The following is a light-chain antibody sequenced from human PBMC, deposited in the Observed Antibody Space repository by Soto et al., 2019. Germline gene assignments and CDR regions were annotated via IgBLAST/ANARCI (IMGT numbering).Light chain of an antibody. CDR1: SSDVGGYNY. J-gene: IGLJ1*01. CDR2: EVS. CDR3: SSYTSSSPLYV. Sequence: QSVLTQPPSASGSPGQSVAISCTGTSSDVGGYNYVSWYQQHPGKAPKLMIYEVSNRPSGVSNHFSGSKSGNTASLTISGLQAEDEADYYCSSYTSSSPLYVFGTGTKVTVL. V-gene: IGLV2-14*01.